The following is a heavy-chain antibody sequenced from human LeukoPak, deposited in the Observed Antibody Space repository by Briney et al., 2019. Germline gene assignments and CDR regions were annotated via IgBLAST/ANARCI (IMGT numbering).Heavy chain of an antibody. V-gene: IGHV3-21*01. J-gene: IGHJ4*02. D-gene: IGHD1-26*01. Sequence: GGSLRLSCAASGFTFSSYSMNWVRRAPGKGLEWVSSISSSSSYIYYADSVKGRFTISRDNAKNSLYLQMNSLRAEDTAVYYCARDRVGARGDYWGQGTLVTVSS. CDR2: ISSSSSYI. CDR3: ARDRVGARGDY. CDR1: GFTFSSYS.